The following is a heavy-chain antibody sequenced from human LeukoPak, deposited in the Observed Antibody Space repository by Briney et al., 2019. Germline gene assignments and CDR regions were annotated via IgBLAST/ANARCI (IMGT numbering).Heavy chain of an antibody. CDR3: ARVRGDSRGNAFDI. CDR2: IYSGGKT. D-gene: IGHD2-15*01. Sequence: GGSLRLSCAASGFTFSNCGMYWVRQAPGKGLEWVSLIYSGGKTYYTDSVKGRFTISRDNSNKTLFLQMNGLRAEDTAVYYCARVRGDSRGNAFDIWGQGTMVTVS. J-gene: IGHJ3*02. V-gene: IGHV3-53*01. CDR1: GFTFSNCG.